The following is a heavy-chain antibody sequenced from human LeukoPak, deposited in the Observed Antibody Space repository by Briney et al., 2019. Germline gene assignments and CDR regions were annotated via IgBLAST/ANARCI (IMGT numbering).Heavy chain of an antibody. J-gene: IGHJ6*02. V-gene: IGHV3-74*01. Sequence: GGSLRLSCAASGFTLSSYWMHWVRQAPGKGLVWVSRINSDGSSTSYADSVKGRFTISRDNAKNTLYLQMNSLRAEDTAVYYCAGFWGYYYGMDVWGQGTTVTVSS. CDR2: INSDGSST. CDR1: GFTLSSYW. CDR3: AGFWGYYYGMDV. D-gene: IGHD3-16*01.